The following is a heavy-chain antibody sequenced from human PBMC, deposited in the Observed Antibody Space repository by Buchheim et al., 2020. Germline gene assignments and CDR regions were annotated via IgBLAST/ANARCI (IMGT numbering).Heavy chain of an antibody. J-gene: IGHJ5*02. V-gene: IGHV4-39*01. CDR1: GGSVSSSSYY. CDR2: IYYSGNT. D-gene: IGHD1-26*01. CDR3: ARCVEVSGSYPYNWFDP. Sequence: QLQLQESGPGLVKPSETLSLTCTVSGGSVSSSSYYWGWIRQPPGKGLEWIGSIYYSGNTYYNPSLKSRVTMSVDPSKDQFSLKLSSVTAADTAMYYCARCVEVSGSYPYNWFDPWGQGTL.